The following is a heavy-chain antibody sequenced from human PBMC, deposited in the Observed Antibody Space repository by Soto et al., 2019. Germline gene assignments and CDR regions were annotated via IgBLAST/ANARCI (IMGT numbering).Heavy chain of an antibody. CDR3: AKEGYCSSTSCYAGWFDP. CDR2: ISGSGGST. V-gene: IGHV3-23*01. J-gene: IGHJ5*02. CDR1: GFTFSSYA. Sequence: PGGSLRLSCAASGFTFSSYAMTWVRQAPGNEQKSVSAISGSGGSTYYEDTVKGRFTISRDNSKNTLYLQMNSLRAEDTAVYYCAKEGYCSSTSCYAGWFDPWGQGTLVTVSS. D-gene: IGHD2-2*01.